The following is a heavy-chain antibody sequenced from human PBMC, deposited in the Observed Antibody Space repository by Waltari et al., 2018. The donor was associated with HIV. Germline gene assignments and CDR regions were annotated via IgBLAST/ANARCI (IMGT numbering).Heavy chain of an antibody. V-gene: IGHV3-30*01. Sequence: QVQLVESGGGLVQPGGSLRISCAASGFILRDFAIHWVRQAPGKGLEWVAVISRDGSSKYYADSVQGRFTISRDNSKNSLHLHMNSLRPKDTAVYYCAREGIVAAPFDFWGLGTLVTVSS. D-gene: IGHD2-15*01. J-gene: IGHJ4*02. CDR1: GFILRDFA. CDR3: AREGIVAAPFDF. CDR2: ISRDGSSK.